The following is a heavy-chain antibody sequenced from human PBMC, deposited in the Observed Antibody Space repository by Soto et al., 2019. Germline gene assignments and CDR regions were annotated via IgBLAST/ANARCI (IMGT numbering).Heavy chain of an antibody. CDR3: ASLGYYYGMDV. D-gene: IGHD3-16*01. CDR1: GGSISSSSYY. V-gene: IGHV4-39*01. J-gene: IGHJ6*02. CDR2: IYYSGST. Sequence: QLQLQESGPGLVKPSETLSLTCTVSGGSISSSSYYWGWIRQPPGKGLEWIGSIYYSGSTYYNPSLKGRVTISVATSKNQFSLKLSSVTAADTAVYYCASLGYYYGMDVWGQGTTVTVSS.